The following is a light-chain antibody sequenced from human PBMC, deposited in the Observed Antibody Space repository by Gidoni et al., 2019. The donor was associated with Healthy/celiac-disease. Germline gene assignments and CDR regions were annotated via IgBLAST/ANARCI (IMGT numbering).Light chain of an antibody. V-gene: IGKV1-39*01. CDR2: GAS. CDR3: QQTHSFPYT. CDR1: QSIRTTT. J-gene: IGKJ2*01. Sequence: IQMPQSPSSLSASVGDTVTITCRASQSIRTTTVSWYQQRPGKVPNLLIYGASSVETGVPSRCSGSGSGTDFTLTITSLQPEDFATEYWQQTHSFPYTLGQGSKLDI.